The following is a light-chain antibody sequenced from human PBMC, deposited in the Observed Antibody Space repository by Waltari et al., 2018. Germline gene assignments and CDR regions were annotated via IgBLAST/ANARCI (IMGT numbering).Light chain of an antibody. CDR2: DDR. V-gene: IGLV1-51*01. CDR3: GTWDSSLSAGV. J-gene: IGLJ1*01. Sequence: QSVLTQPPSVSAAPGQKVTISCSGSNSNVGNDYVSWYQQLPGTAPKLLIYDDRNRPSGIPDRFSGSKSGTSATLAITGLQTGDEAEYYCGTWDSSLSAGVFGTGTKVTV. CDR1: NSNVGNDY.